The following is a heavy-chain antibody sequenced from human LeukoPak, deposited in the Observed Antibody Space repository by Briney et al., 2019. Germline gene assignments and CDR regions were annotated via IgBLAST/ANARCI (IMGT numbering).Heavy chain of an antibody. V-gene: IGHV3-23*01. CDR3: ARKAAYSSSWDLYFDY. CDR1: GFTFSSYG. CDR2: ISGGGYIT. D-gene: IGHD6-13*01. Sequence: GGSLRLSCTASGFTFSSYGMSWVRQAPGKGLEWVSGISGGGYITYYADSVKGRFTISRDNSKNTLYLQMNSLRAEDTAVYYCARKAAYSSSWDLYFDYWGQGTLVTVSS. J-gene: IGHJ4*02.